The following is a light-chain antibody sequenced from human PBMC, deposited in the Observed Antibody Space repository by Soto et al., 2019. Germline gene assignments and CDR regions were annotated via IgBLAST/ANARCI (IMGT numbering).Light chain of an antibody. Sequence: EVVLTQSPATLSLSPGGRATLSSRASQSVGLSLAWYQQKPGQAPRLLIYDASERASGIPARFSGSGSGTDFTLTISSLEPEDFAVYYCQQRTSWPPWTFGQGTKVDI. CDR2: DAS. CDR3: QQRTSWPPWT. CDR1: QSVGLS. J-gene: IGKJ1*01. V-gene: IGKV3-11*01.